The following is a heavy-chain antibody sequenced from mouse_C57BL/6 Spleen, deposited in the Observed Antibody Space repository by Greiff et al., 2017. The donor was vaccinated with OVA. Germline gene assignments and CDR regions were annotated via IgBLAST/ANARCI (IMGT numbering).Heavy chain of an antibody. J-gene: IGHJ2*01. V-gene: IGHV3-6*01. CDR2: ISYDGSN. Sequence: EVKLMESGPGLVKPSQSLSLTCSVTGYSITSGYHWNWTRQFPGNKLEWMGYISYDGSNNYNPSLKNRISITRDTSKNQFFLKLNSVTTEDTATYYCARDQSDYFDDWGQGTTLTVSS. D-gene: IGHD1-3*01. CDR1: GYSITSGYH. CDR3: ARDQSDYFDD.